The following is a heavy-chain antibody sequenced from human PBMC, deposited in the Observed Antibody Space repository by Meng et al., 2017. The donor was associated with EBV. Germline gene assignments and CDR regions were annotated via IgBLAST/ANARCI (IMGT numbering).Heavy chain of an antibody. CDR3: ARDVYGSGTYRSDP. J-gene: IGHJ5*02. Sequence: QGRLVQSGAEVKKPGASVKVSCKASGYTFTRYDINWVRQAPGQGLEWMGWMNPDSGDTGYAQKFQGRVTMTRDTSINTAYMDLSNLKSEDTALYYCARDVYGSGTYRSDPWGQGTLVTVSS. CDR1: GYTFTRYD. D-gene: IGHD3-10*01. V-gene: IGHV1-8*01. CDR2: MNPDSGDT.